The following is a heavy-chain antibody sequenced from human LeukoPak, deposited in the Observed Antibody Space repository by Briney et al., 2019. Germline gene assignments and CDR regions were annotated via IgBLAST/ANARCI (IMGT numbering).Heavy chain of an antibody. D-gene: IGHD6-13*01. Sequence: SETLSLTCTVSGGSISSYYWSWIRQPPGKGLEWIGYIYYSGSTNYNPSLKSRVTITVDTSKNQFSLRLSSVTAADTAVYYCARVTGYVMEDYFDYWGQGTLVTVSS. CDR1: GGSISSYY. CDR2: IYYSGST. V-gene: IGHV4-59*01. CDR3: ARVTGYVMEDYFDY. J-gene: IGHJ4*02.